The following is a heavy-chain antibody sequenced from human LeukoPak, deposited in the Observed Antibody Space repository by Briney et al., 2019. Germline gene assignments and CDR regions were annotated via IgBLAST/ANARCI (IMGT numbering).Heavy chain of an antibody. Sequence: GGSLRLSCTTSGFTFYDYTINWVRQAPGKGLEWVGRIKSKTDGGTTDYAAPVKGRFTISRDDSKNTLYLQMNSLKTEDTAVYYCTTDRIVGDLFFRYWGQGTLVTVSS. CDR2: IKSKTDGGTT. CDR3: TTDRIVGDLFFRY. V-gene: IGHV3-15*01. CDR1: GFTFYDYT. J-gene: IGHJ4*02. D-gene: IGHD1-26*01.